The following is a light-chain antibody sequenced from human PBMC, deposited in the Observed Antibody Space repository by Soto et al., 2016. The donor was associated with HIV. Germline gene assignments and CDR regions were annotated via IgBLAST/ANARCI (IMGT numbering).Light chain of an antibody. J-gene: IGKJ1*01. CDR1: QGINSA. CDR2: DAS. V-gene: IGKV1-13*02. CDR3: QKYNSAPRT. Sequence: AIQLTQSPSSLSASVGDRVTITCRAGQGINSALAWYQQKPGKAPKLLIYDASSLESGVPSRFSGSGSGTDFTLTISSLQPEDFATYYCQKYNSAPRTFGQGTKVEIK.